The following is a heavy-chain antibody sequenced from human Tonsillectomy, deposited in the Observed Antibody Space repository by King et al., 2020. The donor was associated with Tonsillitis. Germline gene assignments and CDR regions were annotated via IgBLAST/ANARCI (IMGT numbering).Heavy chain of an antibody. CDR1: GFTFSNAW. CDR2: IKSKTDGGTT. Sequence: VQLVESGGGLVKPGGSLRLSCAASGFTFSNAWMSWVRQAPGKGLEWVGRIKSKTDGGTTDYAAPVKGRLTISRDDSKNTLYLQMNSLKTEDTAVYYCSTYDYRSSYYYYGMDVWGQGTTVTVSS. V-gene: IGHV3-15*01. D-gene: IGHD6-13*01. J-gene: IGHJ6*02. CDR3: STYDYRSSYYYYGMDV.